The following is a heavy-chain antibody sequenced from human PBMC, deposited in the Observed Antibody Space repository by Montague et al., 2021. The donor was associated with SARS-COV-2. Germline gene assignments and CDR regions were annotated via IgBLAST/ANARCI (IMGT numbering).Heavy chain of an antibody. D-gene: IGHD2-2*01. Sequence: SETLSLTPAVSGGSISSSNWWSWVRQPPGKGLEWIGEIYHSGSTNYNPSLKSRVTISVDKSKNQFSLKLSSVTAADTAVYYCARRYCSSTSCPNWFDPWGQGTLVTVSS. CDR3: ARRYCSSTSCPNWFDP. J-gene: IGHJ5*02. V-gene: IGHV4-4*02. CDR2: IYHSGST. CDR1: GGSISSSNW.